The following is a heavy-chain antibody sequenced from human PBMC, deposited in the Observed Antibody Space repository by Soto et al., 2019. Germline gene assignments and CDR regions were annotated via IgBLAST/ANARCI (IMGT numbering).Heavy chain of an antibody. V-gene: IGHV1-2*02. CDR3: AKDLTRQLAYWSVP. D-gene: IGHD6-6*01. CDR2: INAHSGGT. J-gene: IGHJ5*02. Sequence: ASVKVSCKASGFSFTGYYIHWLRQAPGQGLEWMGWINAHSGGTEYAQKFQGRVTLTRDTSIATAYLTLTSLTSDDTALYYCAKDLTRQLAYWSVPWGQGTQVTVSS. CDR1: GFSFTGYY.